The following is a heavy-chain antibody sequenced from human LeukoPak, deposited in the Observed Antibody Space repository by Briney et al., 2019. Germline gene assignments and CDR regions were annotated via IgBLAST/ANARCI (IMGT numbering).Heavy chain of an antibody. CDR1: GGSISSYY. CDR3: ATSYDRSGYYYYFDF. D-gene: IGHD3-22*01. CDR2: ISTSGGT. J-gene: IGHJ4*02. V-gene: IGHV4-4*09. Sequence: SETLSLTCTVSGGSISSYYWSWIRQPPGKGLEWVGYISTSGGTNYNPSHRSRVIISVDTPNNQFSLRLSSVTAADTAVYYCATSYDRSGYYYYFDFWGQGTLVTVSS.